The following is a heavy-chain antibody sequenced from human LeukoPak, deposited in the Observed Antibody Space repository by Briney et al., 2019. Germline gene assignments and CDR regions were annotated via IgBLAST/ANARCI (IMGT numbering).Heavy chain of an antibody. CDR2: ISYDGSNK. CDR3: AKDRITMVRGVIITVFGY. CDR1: GFTFSSYA. V-gene: IGHV3-30-3*01. D-gene: IGHD3-10*01. Sequence: PGRSLRLSCAASGFTFSSYAMHWVRQAPGKGLEWVAVISYDGSNKYYADPVKGRFTISRDNSKNTLYLQMNSLRAEDTAVYYCAKDRITMVRGVIITVFGYWGQGTLVTVSS. J-gene: IGHJ4*02.